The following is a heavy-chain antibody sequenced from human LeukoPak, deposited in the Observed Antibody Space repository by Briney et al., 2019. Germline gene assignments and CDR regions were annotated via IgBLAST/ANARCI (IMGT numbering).Heavy chain of an antibody. D-gene: IGHD3-22*01. CDR3: ASTSDYSNYDSSGYYSWGYFQH. CDR2: IYYSGST. CDR1: SGSISSGGYY. J-gene: IGHJ1*01. Sequence: SETLSLTCTVSSGSISSGGYYWSWIRQHPGKGLEWIGYIYYSGSTYYNPSLKSRVTISVDTSKNQFSLKLSSVTAADTAVYYCASTSDYSNYDSSGYYSWGYFQHWGQGTLVTVSS. V-gene: IGHV4-31*03.